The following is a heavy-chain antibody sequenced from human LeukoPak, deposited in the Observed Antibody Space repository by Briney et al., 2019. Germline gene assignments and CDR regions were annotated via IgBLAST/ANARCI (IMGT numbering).Heavy chain of an antibody. CDR3: ARELREHGVFDI. CDR2: ISSSGNTI. D-gene: IGHD1-26*01. CDR1: GFTFIIFE. Sequence: PGGSLRLSCEASGFTFIIFEMNWVRQAPGKGLEWVSYISSSGNTIYYADSVKGRFSISRHNSKNTVYLQMNSLRAEDTAVYYCARELREHGVFDIWGQGTMVTVSS. V-gene: IGHV3-48*03. J-gene: IGHJ3*02.